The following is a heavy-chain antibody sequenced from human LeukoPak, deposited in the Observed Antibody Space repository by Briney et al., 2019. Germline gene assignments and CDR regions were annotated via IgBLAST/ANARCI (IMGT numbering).Heavy chain of an antibody. D-gene: IGHD3-10*01. V-gene: IGHV3-21*06. Sequence: GGSLRLSCAASGFTFSSYTMNWVRQAPGKGLEWVSSITGTGYDIYYADSVRGRFTISRDNAKNSLFPRMNSLRAEDTALYYCTRDADPIELKDYWGQGSLVTVSS. CDR2: ITGTGYDI. CDR3: TRDADPIELKDY. J-gene: IGHJ4*02. CDR1: GFTFSSYT.